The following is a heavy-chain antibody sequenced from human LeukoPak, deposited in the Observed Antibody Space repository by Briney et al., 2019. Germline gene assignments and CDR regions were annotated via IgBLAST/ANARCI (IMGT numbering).Heavy chain of an antibody. CDR2: IIPIFGTA. V-gene: IGHV1-69*05. D-gene: IGHD4-17*01. Sequence: GASVKVSCKASGGTFSSYAISWVRQAPGQGLEWMGGIIPIFGTANYAQKFQGRVTITTDESTSTAYMELSSLRSEDTAVYYCAREPGYGDYTNDYWSQGTLVTVSS. CDR3: AREPGYGDYTNDY. CDR1: GGTFSSYA. J-gene: IGHJ4*02.